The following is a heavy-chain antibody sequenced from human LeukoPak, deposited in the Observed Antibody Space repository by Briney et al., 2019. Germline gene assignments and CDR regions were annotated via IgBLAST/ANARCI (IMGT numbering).Heavy chain of an antibody. D-gene: IGHD1-26*01. CDR1: GYTFTSYG. V-gene: IGHV1-18*01. Sequence: GASVKVSCKASGYTFTSYGISWVRQAPGQGLEWMGWISANNGNTNYAQKLQGRVTMTTDTSTSTAYMELRSLRSDDTAVYYCARESGDSGSYRGDYFDYWGQGTLVTVSS. J-gene: IGHJ4*02. CDR3: ARESGDSGSYRGDYFDY. CDR2: ISANNGNT.